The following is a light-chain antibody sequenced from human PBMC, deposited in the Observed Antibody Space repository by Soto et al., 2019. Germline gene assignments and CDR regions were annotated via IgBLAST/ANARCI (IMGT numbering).Light chain of an antibody. CDR1: QSLSSSY. Sequence: ENGLTQSPGTLSLSTGERATLSCRASQSLSSSYLVWYQQKPGQAPRLLIYGASSRATGIPDRFSGSGSGTDFTLTISRLEPEDFAVYYCQHYGNTPPSVTFGPGTKVD. J-gene: IGKJ3*01. V-gene: IGKV3-20*01. CDR3: QHYGNTPPSVT. CDR2: GAS.